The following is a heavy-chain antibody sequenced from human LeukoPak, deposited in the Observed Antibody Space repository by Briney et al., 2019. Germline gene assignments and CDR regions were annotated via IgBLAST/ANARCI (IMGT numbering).Heavy chain of an antibody. CDR3: TRDVLSDFWSGYSPVDY. J-gene: IGHJ4*02. D-gene: IGHD3-3*01. CDR1: GFTFGEDA. V-gene: IGHV3-49*04. CDR2: IRSKAYGGTT. Sequence: GGSLRLSCAASGFTFGEDAMSWVRQAPGKGLEWVGFIRSKAYGGTTEYAASVKGRFTISRDDSKSIAYLQMNSLKTEDTAVYYCTRDVLSDFWSGYSPVDYWGQGTLVTVSS.